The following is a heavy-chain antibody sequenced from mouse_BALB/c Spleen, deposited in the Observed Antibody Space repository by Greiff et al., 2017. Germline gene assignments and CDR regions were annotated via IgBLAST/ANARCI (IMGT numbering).Heavy chain of an antibody. CDR3: ARYGSSYFDY. D-gene: IGHD1-1*01. CDR1: GFTFSSFG. Sequence: DVKLVESGGGLVQPGGSRKLSCAASGFTFSSFGMHWVRQPPEKGLEWVAYISSGSSTIYYADTVKGRFTISRDNPKNTLFLQMTSLRSEDTAMYYCARYGSSYFDYWGEGTTLTVSS. CDR2: ISSGSSTI. J-gene: IGHJ2*01. V-gene: IGHV5-17*02.